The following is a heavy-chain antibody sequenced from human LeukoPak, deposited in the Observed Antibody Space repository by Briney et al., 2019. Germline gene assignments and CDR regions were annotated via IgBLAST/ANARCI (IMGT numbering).Heavy chain of an antibody. J-gene: IGHJ4*02. Sequence: GGSLRLSCSVSGFTFSTYVMHWVRQAPGKGLEYVSAISSNGDNTYYADSVKSRFTISRDNSKNTLYLQMSSLRADDTAVYYCVRGTGYWGQGTQVTVSS. CDR1: GFTFSTYV. V-gene: IGHV3-64D*06. CDR2: ISSNGDNT. CDR3: VRGTGY.